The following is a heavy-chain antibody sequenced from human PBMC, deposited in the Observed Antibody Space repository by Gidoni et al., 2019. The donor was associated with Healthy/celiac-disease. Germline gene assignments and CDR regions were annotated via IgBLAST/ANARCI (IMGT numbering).Heavy chain of an antibody. CDR1: GFTFSSYG. CDR2: ISYDGSNK. D-gene: IGHD3-9*01. J-gene: IGHJ4*02. Sequence: QVQLVESGGGVVQPGRSLRLSCAASGFTFSSYGMHWVRQAPGKGLEWVAVISYDGSNKYYADSVKGRFTISRDNSKNTLYLQMNSLRAEDTAVYYCAKDLGVAGYYDNYGEVGYWGQGTLVTVSS. V-gene: IGHV3-30*18. CDR3: AKDLGVAGYYDNYGEVGY.